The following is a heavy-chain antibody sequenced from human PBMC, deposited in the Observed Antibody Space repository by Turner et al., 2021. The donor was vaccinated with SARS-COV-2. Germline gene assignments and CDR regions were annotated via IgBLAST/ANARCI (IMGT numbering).Heavy chain of an antibody. CDR1: GYTFTNYD. D-gene: IGHD2-2*01. CDR3: ARLHGHCTSNSCYWDYYFGMDV. CDR2: MNHKSGNT. V-gene: IGHV1-8*01. Sequence: QVQLVQSGAEVKKPGSSVKVSCTASGYTFTNYDINLVRQATGQGLEWMGWMNHKSGNTGYAQKFPGRVTMNRDTSISTAYMELSSLRSEDTAVYYCARLHGHCTSNSCYWDYYFGMDVWGQGTTVTVSS. J-gene: IGHJ6*02.